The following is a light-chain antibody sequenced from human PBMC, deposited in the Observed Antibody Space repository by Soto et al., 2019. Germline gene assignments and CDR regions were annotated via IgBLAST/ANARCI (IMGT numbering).Light chain of an antibody. CDR1: QSIPNS. Sequence: DIQMTQSPSSLSASVEDRVIITCRASQSIPNSLNWYQQKPGKAPKLLIYATSGLQSGVPSRFSGSGSGTDFTLTISSLQREDFAAYYCQQSFSSSWTFGQGTKVDIK. CDR3: QQSFSSSWT. CDR2: ATS. J-gene: IGKJ1*01. V-gene: IGKV1-39*01.